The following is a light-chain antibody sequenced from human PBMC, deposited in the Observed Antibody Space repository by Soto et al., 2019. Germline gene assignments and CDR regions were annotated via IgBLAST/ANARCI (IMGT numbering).Light chain of an antibody. CDR3: QKYNNWPPYT. V-gene: IGKV3-15*01. J-gene: IGKJ5*01. Sequence: IVMTQSPATLSVSPGERVTLSCRASQSVSSSLAWYQQKPGQSPRLLLYGASTRATGIPARFSGSGSGTEFTLTISSLQSEDFAVYYCQKYNNWPPYTFGQGTRLEIK. CDR1: QSVSSS. CDR2: GAS.